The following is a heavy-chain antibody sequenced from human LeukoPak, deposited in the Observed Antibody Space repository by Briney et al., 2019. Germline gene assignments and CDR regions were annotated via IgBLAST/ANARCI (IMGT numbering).Heavy chain of an antibody. J-gene: IGHJ3*02. V-gene: IGHV4-34*01. CDR1: GGPFSGYY. CDR3: ARGRSELLWFGESPRSDAFDI. Sequence: SETLSLTCAVYGGPFSGYYWSWIRQPPGKGLEWIGEINHSGSTNYNPSLKSRVTIPVDTSKNQFSLKLSSVTAADTAVYYCARGRSELLWFGESPRSDAFDIWGQGTMVTVSS. D-gene: IGHD3-10*01. CDR2: INHSGST.